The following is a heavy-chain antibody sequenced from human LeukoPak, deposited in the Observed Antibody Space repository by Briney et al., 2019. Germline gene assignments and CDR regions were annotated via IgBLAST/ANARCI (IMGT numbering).Heavy chain of an antibody. CDR2: IIPIFGTA. CDR3: AGPWDQVGFDP. CDR1: GGTFSSYA. J-gene: IGHJ5*02. V-gene: IGHV1-69*01. D-gene: IGHD1-26*01. Sequence: AASVKVSCKASGGTFSSYAISWVRQAPGQGLEWMGGIIPIFGTANYAQKFQGRVTITADESTSTAYMELSSLRSEDTAVYYCAGPWDQVGFDPWGQGTLVSVSS.